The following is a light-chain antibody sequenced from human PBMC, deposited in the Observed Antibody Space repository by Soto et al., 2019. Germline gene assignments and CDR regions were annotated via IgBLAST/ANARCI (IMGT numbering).Light chain of an antibody. CDR1: QSISSW. CDR2: KAS. Sequence: DIQMTQSPSTLSASVGDRVTIICRASQSISSWLAWYQQKPGKAPKLLIYKASSLESGVPSRFTGSGSGTEFTLAISSLQPDDFATYYCQQYNNYPFTFGQGTKLEIK. CDR3: QQYNNYPFT. V-gene: IGKV1-5*03. J-gene: IGKJ2*01.